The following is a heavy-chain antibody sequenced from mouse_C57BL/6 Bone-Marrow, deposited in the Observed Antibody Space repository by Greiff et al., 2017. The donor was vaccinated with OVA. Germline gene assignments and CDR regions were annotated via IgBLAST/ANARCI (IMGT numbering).Heavy chain of an antibody. CDR3: ARRGPGGY. J-gene: IGHJ2*01. Sequence: QVQLKQPGAELVRPGSSVKLSCKASGYTFTSYWMDWVKQRPGQGLEWIGNIYPSDSETHYNQKFKDKATLTVDKSSSTAYMQLSSLTSEDSAVYDCARRGPGGYWGQGTTLTVSS. CDR1: GYTFTSYW. V-gene: IGHV1-61*01. CDR2: IYPSDSET.